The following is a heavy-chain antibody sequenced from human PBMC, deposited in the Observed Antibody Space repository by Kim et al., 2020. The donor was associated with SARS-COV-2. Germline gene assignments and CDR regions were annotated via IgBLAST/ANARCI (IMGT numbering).Heavy chain of an antibody. CDR3: ARRYYFDAFDI. Sequence: ANYAQKFQGRVTITADESTSTAYMELSSLRSEDTAVYYCARRYYFDAFDIWGQGTMVTVSS. CDR2: A. D-gene: IGHD3-10*01. V-gene: IGHV1-69*01. J-gene: IGHJ3*02.